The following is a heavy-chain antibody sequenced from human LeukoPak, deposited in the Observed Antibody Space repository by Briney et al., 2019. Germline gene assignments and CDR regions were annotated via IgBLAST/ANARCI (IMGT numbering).Heavy chain of an antibody. CDR1: GGSISSYY. Sequence: SETLSLTCTVSGGSISSYYWSWIRQPPGKGLECIGYIYYSGSTNYNPSLKSRVTMSVDTSRNQFSLKLSSVTAADTAVYYCARYRNYCVDYWGQGTLVTVSS. CDR3: ARYRNYCVDY. CDR2: IYYSGST. D-gene: IGHD4-11*01. V-gene: IGHV4-59*01. J-gene: IGHJ4*02.